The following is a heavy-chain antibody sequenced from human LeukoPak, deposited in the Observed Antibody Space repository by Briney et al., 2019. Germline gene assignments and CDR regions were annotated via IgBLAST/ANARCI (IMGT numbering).Heavy chain of an antibody. CDR1: GFTFSSYA. V-gene: IGHV3-23*01. D-gene: IGHD3-10*01. CDR3: AKLVGVGELFWGHFLEDY. CDR2: ISGSGGST. Sequence: GGSLRLSCAASGFTFSSYAVSWVRQAPGKGLEWVSAISGSGGSTYYADSVKGRFTISRDNSKNTLYLQMNSLRAEDTAVYYCAKLVGVGELFWGHFLEDYWGQGTLVTVSS. J-gene: IGHJ4*02.